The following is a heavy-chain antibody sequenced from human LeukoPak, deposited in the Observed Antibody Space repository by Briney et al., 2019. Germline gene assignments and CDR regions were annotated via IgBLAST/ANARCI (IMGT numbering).Heavy chain of an antibody. CDR1: GFTFTTYG. CDR2: IRYDGSTK. D-gene: IGHD3-22*01. J-gene: IGHJ5*02. V-gene: IGHV3-30*02. Sequence: GGSLRLSCAASGFTFTTYGMHWVRQAPGKGLDWVAFIRYDGSTKYYADSVKGRFTISRDNAKNTLNLQMNSLRAEDTAVYYCARDLGQYYDTSDNWFDPWGQGTLVTVSS. CDR3: ARDLGQYYDTSDNWFDP.